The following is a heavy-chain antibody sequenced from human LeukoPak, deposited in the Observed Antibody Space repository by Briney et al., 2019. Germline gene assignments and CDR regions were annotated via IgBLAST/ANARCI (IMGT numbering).Heavy chain of an antibody. Sequence: SETLSLTCTVSGGSISSYYWSWIRQPPGKALEWIGYIFHSGTANYHPSLKSRVTISIDTSENQFSLKLSSVTAADTAVYYCARKVYSFDVFDYWGQGTLVTVSP. D-gene: IGHD2-15*01. CDR1: GGSISSYY. CDR3: ARKVYSFDVFDY. V-gene: IGHV4-59*01. J-gene: IGHJ4*02. CDR2: IFHSGTA.